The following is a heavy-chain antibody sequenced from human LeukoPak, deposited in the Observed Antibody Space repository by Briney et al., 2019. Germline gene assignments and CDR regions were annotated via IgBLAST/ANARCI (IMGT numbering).Heavy chain of an antibody. CDR1: GFTFSDYY. V-gene: IGHV3-11*01. J-gene: IGHJ6*02. CDR3: ARASGTIAAAGTWYYYGMDV. CDR2: ISSSGSTI. D-gene: IGHD6-13*01. Sequence: PGGSLRLSCAASGFTFSDYYMSWVRQAPGKGLEWVSYISSSGSTIYYADSVKGRFTISRDNAKNSLYLQMDSLRAEDTAGYYCARASGTIAAAGTWYYYGMDVWGHGTTVTVSS.